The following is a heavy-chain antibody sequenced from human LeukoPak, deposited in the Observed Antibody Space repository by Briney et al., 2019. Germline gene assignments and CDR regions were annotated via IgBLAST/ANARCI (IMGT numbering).Heavy chain of an antibody. D-gene: IGHD5-18*01. Sequence: ASVKVSCKASGYTFTSYAISWVRQAPGQGLEWMGWISGYNGNTKYAQKVQGRVTMTTDTSTSTAYMELRSLRSDNTAVYYCARGYSYGSDYYYGMDVWGQGTTVTVSS. CDR3: ARGYSYGSDYYYGMDV. V-gene: IGHV1-18*01. J-gene: IGHJ6*02. CDR2: ISGYNGNT. CDR1: GYTFTSYA.